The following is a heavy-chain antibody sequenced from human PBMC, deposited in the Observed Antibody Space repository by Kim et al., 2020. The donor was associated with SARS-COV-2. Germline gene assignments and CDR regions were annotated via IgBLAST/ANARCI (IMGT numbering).Heavy chain of an antibody. J-gene: IGHJ4*02. CDR1: GGSFSGYY. CDR2: INHSGST. V-gene: IGHV4-34*01. Sequence: SETLSLTCAVYGGSFSGYYWTWIRQPPGKGLEWIGEINHSGSTNYNPSLKSRVTILVDTSKNQFSLNLSSVTAADTAVYYCARGGGSYYEDYWGQGTLVTVSS. D-gene: IGHD1-26*01. CDR3: ARGGGSYYEDY.